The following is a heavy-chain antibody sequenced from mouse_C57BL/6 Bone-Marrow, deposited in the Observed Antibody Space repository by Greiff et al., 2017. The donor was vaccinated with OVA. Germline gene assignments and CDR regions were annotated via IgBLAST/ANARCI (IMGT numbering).Heavy chain of an antibody. V-gene: IGHV1-54*01. CDR3: AREGVYGSSYNWYFDV. D-gene: IGHD1-1*01. J-gene: IGHJ1*03. CDR1: GYAFTNYL. Sequence: QVQLQQSGAELVRPGTSVKVSCKASGYAFTNYLIEWVKQRPGQGLEWIGVINPGSGGTKYNEKFKGKATLTADKSSSTAYMQLSSLTSEDSAGYFCAREGVYGSSYNWYFDVWGTGTTVTVSS. CDR2: INPGSGGT.